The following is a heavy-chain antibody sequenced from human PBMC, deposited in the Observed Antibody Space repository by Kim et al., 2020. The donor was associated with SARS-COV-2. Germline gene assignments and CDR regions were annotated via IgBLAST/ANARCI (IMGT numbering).Heavy chain of an antibody. D-gene: IGHD5-12*01. Sequence: GRSLRLSCAASGFTFSSYAMSWVRQAPGKGLEWVSAISGSGGSTYYADSVKGRFTISRDNSKNTLYLQMNSLRAEDTAVYYCAKKGIYPPLGDAFDIWGQGTMVTVSS. V-gene: IGHV3-23*01. CDR2: ISGSGGST. CDR1: GFTFSSYA. CDR3: AKKGIYPPLGDAFDI. J-gene: IGHJ3*02.